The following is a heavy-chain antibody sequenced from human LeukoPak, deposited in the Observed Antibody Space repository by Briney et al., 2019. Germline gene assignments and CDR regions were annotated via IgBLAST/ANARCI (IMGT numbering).Heavy chain of an antibody. CDR3: ARAPTTVTPEIDS. V-gene: IGHV4-59*01. Sequence: SSETLSLTCTVSGGSMSSYYWSWIRQPPGKGLEWIGYIYYSGSTNYNPALKSRVTISVDRSKNQFSLKLRSVTAADTAVYYCARAPTTVTPEIDSWGQGTLVTVSS. D-gene: IGHD4-17*01. CDR2: IYYSGST. J-gene: IGHJ4*02. CDR1: GGSMSSYY.